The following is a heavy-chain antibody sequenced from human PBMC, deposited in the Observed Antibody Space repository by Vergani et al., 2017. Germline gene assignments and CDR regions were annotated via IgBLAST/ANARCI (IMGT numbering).Heavy chain of an antibody. J-gene: IGHJ3*02. Sequence: EVQLVESGGGLVQPGRSLRLSCAASGFTFDDYAMHWVRQAPGKGLEWVSGISWNSGSIGYADSVKGRFTISRDNAKNSLYLQMNSLRAEDTALYYCAKDAGVAVAVSAFDIWGQGTMVTVSS. V-gene: IGHV3-9*01. CDR2: ISWNSGSI. CDR1: GFTFDDYA. CDR3: AKDAGVAVAVSAFDI. D-gene: IGHD6-19*01.